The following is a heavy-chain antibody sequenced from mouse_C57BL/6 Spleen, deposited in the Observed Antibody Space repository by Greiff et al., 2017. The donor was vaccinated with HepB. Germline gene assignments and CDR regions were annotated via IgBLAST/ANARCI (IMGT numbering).Heavy chain of an antibody. D-gene: IGHD4-1*01. Sequence: EVKLVESGGGLVQPGGSLSLSCAASGFTFTDYYMSWVRQPPGKALEWLGFIRNKANGYTTEYSASVKGRFTISRDNSQSILYLQMNALRAEDSATYYCARYVGRGFAYWGQGTLVTVSA. CDR1: GFTFTDYY. CDR3: ARYVGRGFAY. J-gene: IGHJ3*01. CDR2: IRNKANGYTT. V-gene: IGHV7-3*01.